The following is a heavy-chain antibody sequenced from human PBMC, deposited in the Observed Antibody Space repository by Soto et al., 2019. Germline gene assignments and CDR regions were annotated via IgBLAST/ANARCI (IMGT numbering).Heavy chain of an antibody. V-gene: IGHV3-23*01. CDR1: GFTFSSYA. Sequence: EVQLLESGGGFVQPGGSLRLSCAASGFTFSSYAMSWVRQAPGKGLEWVSAISGSGGSTYYADSVKGRFTISRDNSKNTLYLQMNSLRAEDTAVYYCAKSSGYSYGFGGMDVWGQGTTVTVSS. CDR3: AKSSGYSYGFGGMDV. J-gene: IGHJ6*02. D-gene: IGHD5-18*01. CDR2: ISGSGGST.